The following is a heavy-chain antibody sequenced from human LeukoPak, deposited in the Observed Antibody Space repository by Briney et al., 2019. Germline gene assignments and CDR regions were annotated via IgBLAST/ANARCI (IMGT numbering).Heavy chain of an antibody. J-gene: IGHJ4*02. CDR1: GYSCTSYV. CDR2: IYPGDSDT. Sequence: GESLKISCKGSGYSCTSYVIGWGRPMPGKGLEWMGIIYPGDSDTRYSPSFQGQVTISADKSISTAYLQWSSLKASDTAMYYCARFTVVPPAHGVLNYWGQGTLVTVSS. V-gene: IGHV5-51*01. D-gene: IGHD2-2*01. CDR3: ARFTVVPPAHGVLNY.